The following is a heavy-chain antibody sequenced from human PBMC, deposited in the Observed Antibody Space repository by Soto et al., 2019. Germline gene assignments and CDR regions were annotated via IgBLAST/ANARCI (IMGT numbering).Heavy chain of an antibody. J-gene: IGHJ4*02. D-gene: IGHD5-12*01. V-gene: IGHV4-39*01. Sequence: SETLSLTCTVSGGSISTVTYYWGWIRQPPGKGLELIGNIYFSGRTHYTPSLKSRVTISVDTSKIQFSLKLSSVTATDTALYYCARHEGATDGFFDXWGQGSLVTVSX. CDR2: IYFSGRT. CDR1: GGSISTVTYY. CDR3: ARHEGATDGFFDX.